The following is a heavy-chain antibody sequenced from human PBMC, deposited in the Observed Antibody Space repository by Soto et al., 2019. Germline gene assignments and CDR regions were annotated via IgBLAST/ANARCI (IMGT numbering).Heavy chain of an antibody. J-gene: IGHJ3*01. CDR2: ISPGDSDT. V-gene: IGHV5-51*01. CDR1: GYNFANYW. CDR3: AAGYSTGLDAFDL. D-gene: IGHD2-8*02. Sequence: LKISCKGSGYNFANYWIGWVRQVPGKGLEWMGMISPGDSDTKNSPSLQGQITMSVDKSNSSAYLQWRSLKASDTAMYYCAAGYSTGLDAFDLWGQGTLVTVSS.